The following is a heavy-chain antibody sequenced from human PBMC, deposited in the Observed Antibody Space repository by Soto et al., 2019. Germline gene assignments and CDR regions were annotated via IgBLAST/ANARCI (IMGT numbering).Heavy chain of an antibody. D-gene: IGHD2-8*01. Sequence: QVQLVQSGAEVKKPGSSVKVSCKASGGTFSSYAISWVRQAPGQGLEWMGGIIPIFGTANYVQKFQGRVTITADESTSTVYLELCSLRSEDTVVYNVARGAGGAECTIGVWFFDYWGQGTLLTVSS. CDR1: GGTFSSYA. CDR3: ARGAGGAECTIGVWFFDY. CDR2: IIPIFGTA. V-gene: IGHV1-69*01. J-gene: IGHJ4*02.